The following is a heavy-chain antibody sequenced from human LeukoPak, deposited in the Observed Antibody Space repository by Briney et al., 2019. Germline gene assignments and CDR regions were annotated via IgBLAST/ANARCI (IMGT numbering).Heavy chain of an antibody. CDR1: GFTLSSYA. Sequence: TGGSLRLSCAASGFTLSSYAMSWVRQAPGKGLEWVSGISGSGSSTYYADSVKGRFTISRDNSKNTLNLQMNSLRAEDTAVYYCANHSDTAMVYAYWGQGTLVTVSS. CDR3: ANHSDTAMVYAY. CDR2: ISGSGSST. V-gene: IGHV3-23*01. J-gene: IGHJ4*02. D-gene: IGHD5-18*01.